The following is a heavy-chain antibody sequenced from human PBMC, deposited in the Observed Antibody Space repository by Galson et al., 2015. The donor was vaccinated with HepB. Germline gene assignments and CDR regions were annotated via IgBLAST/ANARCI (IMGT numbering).Heavy chain of an antibody. CDR3: ARLKSSVATFTRADAFDI. CDR1: GGSFSGYY. V-gene: IGHV4-34*01. D-gene: IGHD4-17*01. CDR2: INHSVST. J-gene: IGHJ3*02. Sequence: ETLSLTCAVYGGSFSGYYWSWIRQPPGKGLEWIGEINHSVSTNYNPSLKSRVTISVDTSKNQFSLRLSTVTAADTAVYYCARLKSSVATFTRADAFDIWGQGTMVTVSS.